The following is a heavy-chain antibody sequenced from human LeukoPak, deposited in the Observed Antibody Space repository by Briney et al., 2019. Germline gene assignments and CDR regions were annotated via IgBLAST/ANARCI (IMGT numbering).Heavy chain of an antibody. J-gene: IGHJ4*02. D-gene: IGHD1-26*01. Sequence: PGGSLRLSCAASGCTFSSYEMNWVRQAPGKGLEWVSYISSSGSTIYYADSVKGRFTVSRNNAKNSLYLQMDSLRAEDTAVYYCARVFSGTYLNYHHFDYWGQGTLVTVSS. CDR3: ARVFSGTYLNYHHFDY. CDR1: GCTFSSYE. V-gene: IGHV3-48*03. CDR2: ISSSGSTI.